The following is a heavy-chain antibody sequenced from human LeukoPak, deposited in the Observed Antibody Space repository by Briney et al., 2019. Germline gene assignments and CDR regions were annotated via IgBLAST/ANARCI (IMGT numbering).Heavy chain of an antibody. Sequence: ASVKVSWKASGYTFTSYDINWVRQATGQGLEWMGWMNPNSGNTGYAQKFQGRVTMTRNTSISTAYMELSSLRSEDTAVYYCARDTGYCSSASCYRVDYWGQGTLVTVSS. CDR1: GYTFTSYD. V-gene: IGHV1-8*01. J-gene: IGHJ4*02. CDR3: ARDTGYCSSASCYRVDY. D-gene: IGHD2-2*02. CDR2: MNPNSGNT.